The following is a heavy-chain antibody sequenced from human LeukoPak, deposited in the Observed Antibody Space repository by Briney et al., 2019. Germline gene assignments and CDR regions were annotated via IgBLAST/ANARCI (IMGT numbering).Heavy chain of an antibody. J-gene: IGHJ6*02. V-gene: IGHV3-30-3*01. CDR2: ISYDGSNK. CDR1: GFTFSSYA. Sequence: GGSLRLSCAASGFTFSSYAMHWVRQAPGKGLEWVAVISYDGSNKYYADSVKGRFTISIDNSKNTLYLQMNSLRAEDTAVYYCARDLKARSYCSGGSCDKMGDYYYYGMDVWGQGTTVTVSS. D-gene: IGHD2-15*01. CDR3: ARDLKARSYCSGGSCDKMGDYYYYGMDV.